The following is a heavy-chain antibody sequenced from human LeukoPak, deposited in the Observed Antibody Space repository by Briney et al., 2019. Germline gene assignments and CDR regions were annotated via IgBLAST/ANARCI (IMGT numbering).Heavy chain of an antibody. J-gene: IGHJ3*02. CDR2: INADGSTT. CDR3: ARPAESDSSGYYCGRPASGPAFDI. V-gene: IGHV3-74*01. Sequence: GGSLRLSCAASGSGFTFNNYWMHWVRPAPGKGLVWVSRINADGSTTSYADSVRGRFTISRDNAKNTLYLQMNSLRADDTAVYYCARPAESDSSGYYCGRPASGPAFDIWGQGTMVTVSS. CDR1: GSGFTFNNYW. D-gene: IGHD3-22*01.